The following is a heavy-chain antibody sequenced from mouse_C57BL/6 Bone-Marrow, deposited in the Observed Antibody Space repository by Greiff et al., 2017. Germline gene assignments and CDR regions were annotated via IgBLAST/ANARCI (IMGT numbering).Heavy chain of an antibody. CDR1: GFTFSSYG. Sequence: EVKVVDSGGDLVKPGGSLKLSCAASGFTFSSYGMSWVRQTPDKRLEWVATISSGGSYTYYPDSVKGRFTISRDNAKNTLYLQMSSLKSEDTAMYYCASRWLLAYWGQGTTLTVSS. J-gene: IGHJ2*01. V-gene: IGHV5-6*02. CDR3: ASRWLLAY. CDR2: ISSGGSYT. D-gene: IGHD2-3*01.